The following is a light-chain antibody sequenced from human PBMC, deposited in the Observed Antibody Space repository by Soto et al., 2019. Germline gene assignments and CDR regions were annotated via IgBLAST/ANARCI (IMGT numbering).Light chain of an antibody. Sequence: QSALTQPASVSGSPGQSITISCTGTRSDVGGYNFVSWYQQLPGKAPKLMIYEVRNRPSGVSNRFSGSKSGNTASLTISGLQAEDEADYYCSSYTSSSTLEVFGNGTTLTVL. J-gene: IGLJ1*01. CDR2: EVR. CDR1: RSDVGGYNF. V-gene: IGLV2-14*01. CDR3: SSYTSSSTLEV.